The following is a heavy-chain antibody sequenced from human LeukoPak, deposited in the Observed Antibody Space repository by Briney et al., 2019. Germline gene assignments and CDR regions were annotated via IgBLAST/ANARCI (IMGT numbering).Heavy chain of an antibody. CDR1: GDSITKKNFF. CDR3: ARHGRSTTTYIDY. J-gene: IGHJ4*02. V-gene: IGHV4-39*01. Sequence: KASETLSLTCTISGDSITKKNFFWGWIRQPPGKGLEWIVSMSYSGKIYYNPSLKSRVSISIDTSKNQFSLKLSSVTAADTAVYYCARHGRSTTTYIDYWGQGTLVTVSS. CDR2: MSYSGKI. D-gene: IGHD5/OR15-5a*01.